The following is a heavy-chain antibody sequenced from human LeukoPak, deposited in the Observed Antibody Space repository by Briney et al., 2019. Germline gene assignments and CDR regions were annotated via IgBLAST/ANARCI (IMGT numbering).Heavy chain of an antibody. CDR1: GFTFSNYA. Sequence: GGSLRLSCAVSGFTFSNYAMSWVRQTPARGLEWVSSINEVGDDTNYVDSVRGRFTVSRDNSKNTLYLQLNSLRAEDTALYYCSKRGPNTGWHLFDHWGPGTLVTVS. D-gene: IGHD6-19*01. CDR3: SKRGPNTGWHLFDH. V-gene: IGHV3-23*01. CDR2: INEVGDDT. J-gene: IGHJ5*02.